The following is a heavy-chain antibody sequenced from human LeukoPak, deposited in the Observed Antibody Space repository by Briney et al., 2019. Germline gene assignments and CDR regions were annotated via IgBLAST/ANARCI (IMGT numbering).Heavy chain of an antibody. D-gene: IGHD4-23*01. Sequence: SETLSPTCTVSGGSISSSSYYWGWIRQPPGKGLEWIGSIYYSGSTYYNPSLKSRVTISVDTSKNQFSLKLSSVAAADTAVYYCARQYRDYGGNSDWGQGTLVTVSS. J-gene: IGHJ4*02. CDR2: IYYSGST. CDR3: ARQYRDYGGNSD. V-gene: IGHV4-39*01. CDR1: GGSISSSSYY.